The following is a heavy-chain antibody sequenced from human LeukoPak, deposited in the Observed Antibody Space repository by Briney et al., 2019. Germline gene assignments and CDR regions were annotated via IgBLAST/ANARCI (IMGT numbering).Heavy chain of an antibody. CDR1: GFTFSSYG. CDR2: IWYDGSNK. V-gene: IGHV3-33*01. CDR3: ARDGTGYSSSWYYYYYMDV. Sequence: GGSLRLSCAASGFTFSSYGMHWVRQAPGKGLEWVAVIWYDGSNKYYADSVKGRFTISRDNSKNTLYLQMNSLRAEDTAVYYCARDGTGYSSSWYYYYYMDVWGKGTTVTVSS. J-gene: IGHJ6*03. D-gene: IGHD6-13*01.